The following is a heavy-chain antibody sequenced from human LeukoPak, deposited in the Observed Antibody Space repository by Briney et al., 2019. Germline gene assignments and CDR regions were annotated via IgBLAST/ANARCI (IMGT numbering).Heavy chain of an antibody. CDR3: AKVRTGHYFDY. CDR2: ISGTGGST. CDR1: GFTFSSYG. J-gene: IGHJ4*02. V-gene: IGHV3-23*01. D-gene: IGHD1-1*01. Sequence: PGGSLRLSCAASGFTFSSYGMHWVRQAPGKGLEWVSSISGTGGSTYYADSAKGRFTISRDNSNNTLFLQMNSLRAEDTAVYYCAKVRTGHYFDYWGQGTLVTVSS.